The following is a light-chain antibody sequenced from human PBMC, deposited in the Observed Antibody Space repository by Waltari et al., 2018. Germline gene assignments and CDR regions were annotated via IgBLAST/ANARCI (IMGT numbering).Light chain of an antibody. CDR2: GQN. Sequence: SSDLTQDPAVSVALGQTVRITCQGDSLRRYPASWYQQRPGQAPILVLYGQNEPPSGIPHRFAGTTSGNTASLTTTGAQAEDEADYCCHPRDTSSTRFFGGGTRLTV. J-gene: IGLJ2*01. V-gene: IGLV3-19*01. CDR3: HPRDTSSTRF. CDR1: SLRRYP.